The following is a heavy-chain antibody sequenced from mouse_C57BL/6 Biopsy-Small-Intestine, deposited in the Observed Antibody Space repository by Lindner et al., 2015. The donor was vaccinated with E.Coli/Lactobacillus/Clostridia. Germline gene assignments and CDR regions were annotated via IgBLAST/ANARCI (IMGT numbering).Heavy chain of an antibody. CDR1: GYTSTSYG. CDR2: IYPRSGNT. D-gene: IGHD1-1*02. CDR3: ARREGGNYFDY. J-gene: IGHJ2*01. Sequence: VQLQESGAELARPGASVKLSCKASGYTSTSYGISWVKQRTGQGLEWIGEIYPRSGNTYYNEKFKGKATLTADKSSSTAYMELRSLTSEDSAVYFCARREGGNYFDYWGQGTTLTVSS. V-gene: IGHV1-81*01.